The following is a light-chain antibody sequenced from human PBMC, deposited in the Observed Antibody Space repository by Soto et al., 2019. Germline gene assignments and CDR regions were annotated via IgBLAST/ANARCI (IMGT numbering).Light chain of an antibody. Sequence: EIVLTQSPATLSVSPGERATLSCRASQSVNQKLGWYQQKPGQAPRLLIYVASYRATGIPARFSGSGSGTEYTLTISNLQAEDFAVYYCQQRNNWWTFGQGTKVDIK. V-gene: IGKV3-15*01. J-gene: IGKJ1*01. CDR2: VAS. CDR1: QSVNQK. CDR3: QQRNNWWT.